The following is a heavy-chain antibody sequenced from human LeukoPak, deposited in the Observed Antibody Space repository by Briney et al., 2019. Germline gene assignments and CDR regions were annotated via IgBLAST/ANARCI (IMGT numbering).Heavy chain of an antibody. CDR1: GGTFSSYA. Sequence: SVKVSCKASGGTFSSYAISWVRQAPGQGLEWMGGIIPIFGTANYAQKFQGRVTITADESTSTAYIELSSLRSEDTAVYYCARAISHRGWDPGGAFDIWGQGTMVTVSS. CDR2: IIPIFGTA. D-gene: IGHD1-26*01. J-gene: IGHJ3*02. V-gene: IGHV1-69*01. CDR3: ARAISHRGWDPGGAFDI.